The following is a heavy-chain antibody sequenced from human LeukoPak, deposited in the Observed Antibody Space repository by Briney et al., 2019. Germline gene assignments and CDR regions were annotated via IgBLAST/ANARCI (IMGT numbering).Heavy chain of an antibody. V-gene: IGHV1-8*01. Sequence: ASVRVSCKVSGYTFTSSNINWVRQAPGKGLEWMGWMNPSSGNTAYAQRFQGRVTMTRDTSTNTAFLQLTSLRSEDTAVYYCARGLDVERSSAWSWGPKKFYYNVMDVWGQGTTVTVSS. J-gene: IGHJ6*02. CDR2: MNPSSGNT. D-gene: IGHD3-9*01. CDR1: GYTFTSSN. CDR3: ARGLDVERSSAWSWGPKKFYYNVMDV.